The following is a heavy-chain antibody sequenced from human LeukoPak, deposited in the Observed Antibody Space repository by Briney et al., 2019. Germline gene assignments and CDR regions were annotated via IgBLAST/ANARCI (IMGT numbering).Heavy chain of an antibody. CDR3: ARGDFWSGFYTVD. Sequence: PGGSLRLSCAASGFTFSSYSMNWVRQAPGKGLEWVSVIYGSSRTYYADSVKGRFTISRDNSKNTVYLQMDSLRAEDTAVYSCARGDFWSGFYTVDWGQGTLVTVSS. CDR1: GFTFSSYS. D-gene: IGHD3-3*01. CDR2: IYGSSRT. V-gene: IGHV3-66*01. J-gene: IGHJ4*02.